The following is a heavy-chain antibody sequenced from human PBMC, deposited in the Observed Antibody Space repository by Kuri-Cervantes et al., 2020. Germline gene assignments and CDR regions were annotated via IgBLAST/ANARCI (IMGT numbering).Heavy chain of an antibody. D-gene: IGHD2/OR15-2a*01. CDR1: GYTFNGYY. Sequence: ASVKVSCKASGYTFNGYYMHWVRQAPGQGLEWMGWINPNSGGTNYAQKFQGWVTMTRDTSISTAYMELSSLGPEDTAVYYCARQPCTTTTCYIDYWGQGTLVTVSS. CDR2: INPNSGGT. CDR3: ARQPCTTTTCYIDY. V-gene: IGHV1-2*04. J-gene: IGHJ4*02.